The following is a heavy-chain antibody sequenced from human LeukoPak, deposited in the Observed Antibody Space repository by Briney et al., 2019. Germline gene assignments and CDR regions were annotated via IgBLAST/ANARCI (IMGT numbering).Heavy chain of an antibody. Sequence: SQTLSLTCTVSGGSISSGGYYWSWIRQHPGKGLEWIGYIYYSGSTYYNPSLKSRVTISVDTSKNQFSLKLSSVTAADTAGYYCAREVAVAGTNWFDPWGQGTLVTVSS. CDR3: AREVAVAGTNWFDP. CDR2: IYYSGST. D-gene: IGHD6-19*01. CDR1: GGSISSGGYY. J-gene: IGHJ5*02. V-gene: IGHV4-31*03.